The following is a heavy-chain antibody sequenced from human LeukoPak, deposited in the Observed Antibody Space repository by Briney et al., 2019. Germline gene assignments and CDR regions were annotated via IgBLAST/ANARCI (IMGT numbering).Heavy chain of an antibody. CDR1: GFTFSSHW. D-gene: IGHD1-26*01. CDR2: INGDGSNT. V-gene: IGHV3-74*03. J-gene: IGHJ3*02. CDR3: AIVGATTGAFDI. Sequence: GGSLRLSCAASGFTFSSHWMHWVRHAPGKGLVWVSRINGDGSNTTYADSVKGRFTISRDNAKNSLYLQMNSLRAEDTAVYYCAIVGATTGAFDIWGQGTMVTVSS.